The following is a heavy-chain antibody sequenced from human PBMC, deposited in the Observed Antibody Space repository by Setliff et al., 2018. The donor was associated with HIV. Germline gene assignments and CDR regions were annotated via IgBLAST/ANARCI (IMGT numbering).Heavy chain of an antibody. V-gene: IGHV1-2*06. CDR1: EYMILAYK. J-gene: IGHJ3*01. CDR3: ARPRVFDSFDV. CDR2: ISPNNGVA. Sequence: GASVKVSCRATEYMILAYKMNWVRQAPGQGLEWIGRISPNNGVAEYAPKFQGRVIMTLDTSISTAYLEIPRLTSDDAAVYYCARPRVFDSFDVWGQGTMVTVSS.